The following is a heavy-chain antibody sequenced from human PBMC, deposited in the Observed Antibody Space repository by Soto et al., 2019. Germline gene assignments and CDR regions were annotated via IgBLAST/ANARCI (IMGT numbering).Heavy chain of an antibody. CDR2: VNSVGGST. D-gene: IGHD5-18*01. V-gene: IGHV3-23*01. J-gene: IGHJ4*02. CDR1: GFTFSSYA. Sequence: ELQLLESGGGLVQPGGSLRLSCAASGFTFSSYAMSWVRQAPGKGLQWVSAVNSVGGSTYYADSVKGRFTISRDNSKNTLYLQMNSLRAEDTAVYYCANHRPGGYVFDYWGQGTLVTVSS. CDR3: ANHRPGGYVFDY.